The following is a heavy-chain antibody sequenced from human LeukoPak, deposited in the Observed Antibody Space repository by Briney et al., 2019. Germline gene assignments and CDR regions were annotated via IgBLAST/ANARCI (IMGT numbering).Heavy chain of an antibody. J-gene: IGHJ4*02. D-gene: IGHD6-19*01. Sequence: PGESLRLSCAASGFTFSSYAMSWVRQAPGKGLEWVSAISGSGGSTYYADSVKGRFTISRDNSKNTLYLQMNSLRAEDTAVYYCTRCGWSTSRYFDYWGQGTLVTVSS. CDR3: TRCGWSTSRYFDY. CDR2: ISGSGGST. V-gene: IGHV3-23*01. CDR1: GFTFSSYA.